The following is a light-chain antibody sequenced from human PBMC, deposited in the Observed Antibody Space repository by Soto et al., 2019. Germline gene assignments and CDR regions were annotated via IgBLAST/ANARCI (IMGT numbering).Light chain of an antibody. Sequence: EIVLTQSPDTLSLSPGERATLSCRASQSIRNYLAWYQQKPGQAPKLLIYDASNRATGIPARFSGSGSGTDFTLTISSLEPEDFAVYYCQQRSDWPPLTFGGGTKVEIK. CDR2: DAS. CDR3: QQRSDWPPLT. V-gene: IGKV3-11*01. J-gene: IGKJ4*01. CDR1: QSIRNY.